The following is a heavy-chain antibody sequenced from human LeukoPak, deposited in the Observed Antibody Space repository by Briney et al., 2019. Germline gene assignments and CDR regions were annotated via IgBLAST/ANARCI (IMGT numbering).Heavy chain of an antibody. J-gene: IGHJ4*02. CDR1: GITFSTYA. V-gene: IGHV3-23*01. CDR2: FSSGGSI. D-gene: IGHD7-27*01. CDR3: AKALGPSYFAS. Sequence: GGSLRLSCAGSGITFSTYAMSWVRQAPGKGLEWVSTFSSGGSIWYADPVKGRFTISRDNSENTLFLQMDSLRAEDTAIYYCAKALGPSYFASWGQGTLVTVSS.